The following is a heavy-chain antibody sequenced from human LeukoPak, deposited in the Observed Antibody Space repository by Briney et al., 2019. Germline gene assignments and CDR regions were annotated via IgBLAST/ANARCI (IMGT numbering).Heavy chain of an antibody. CDR3: ARSKGDYGSGSLGY. V-gene: IGHV4-61*02. D-gene: IGHD3-10*01. Sequence: SETLSLTCTVSGGPISSGNYYWNWIRQPAGKGLEWIGRVHSSGSTNHNPSLKSRVTISRDTSKNQFSVIVSSVSAADTAIYFCARSKGDYGSGSLGYWGQGILGTVSS. CDR2: VHSSGST. J-gene: IGHJ4*02. CDR1: GGPISSGNYY.